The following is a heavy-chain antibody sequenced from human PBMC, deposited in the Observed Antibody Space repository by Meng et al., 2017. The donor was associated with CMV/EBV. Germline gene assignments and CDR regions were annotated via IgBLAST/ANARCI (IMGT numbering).Heavy chain of an antibody. CDR1: GGSTSCGSYY. CDR2: IYNSGST. D-gene: IGHD3-10*01. CDR3: ASVQGLGVS. V-gene: IGHV4-61*02. Sequence: QLQLRQSGAGLLTRAQTRALTCPVCGGSTSCGSYYWSWIRQPAGKGLEWIGRIYNSGSTNYNPYLKSRVTISVDTSKNQFSLKLSSVTAADTAVYYCASVQGLGVSWGQGTLVTVSS. J-gene: IGHJ4*02.